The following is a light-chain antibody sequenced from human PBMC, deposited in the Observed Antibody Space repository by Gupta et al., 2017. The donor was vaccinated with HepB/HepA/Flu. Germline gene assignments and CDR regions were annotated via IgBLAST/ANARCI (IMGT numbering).Light chain of an antibody. J-gene: IGKJ4*01. Sequence: DIVMTQSPLSLPVTPGEPASISCGSSESLLHSNGHNYLNWYLQRPGQSPQLLIYLGSNRASGVPGRFSGSGSGTYFTLDISRVDAEDVGVYFCMRTRESPLTFGGGTRVEMK. CDR3: MRTRESPLT. V-gene: IGKV2-28*01. CDR2: LGS. CDR1: ESLLHSNGHNY.